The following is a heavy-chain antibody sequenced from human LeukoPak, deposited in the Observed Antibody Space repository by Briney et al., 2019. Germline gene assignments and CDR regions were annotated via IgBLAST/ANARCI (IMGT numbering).Heavy chain of an antibody. CDR3: ARQGAYSSAIGLGY. CDR1: GYIFANHY. D-gene: IGHD6-19*01. V-gene: IGHV1-46*01. J-gene: IGHJ4*02. Sequence: GASLKVSCKASGYIFANHYMYWVRQAPGQGLEWMGVINPSGGTTAYAQKFQGRVTMTRDTSTRTVYMEVSSLRSEDTAVYYCARQGAYSSAIGLGYWGQGTLVTVSS. CDR2: INPSGGTT.